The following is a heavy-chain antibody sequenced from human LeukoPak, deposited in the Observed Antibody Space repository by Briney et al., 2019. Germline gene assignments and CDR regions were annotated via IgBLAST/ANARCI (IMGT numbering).Heavy chain of an antibody. CDR1: GDTVSGNSVA. J-gene: IGHJ4*02. Sequence: SQTLSLTCAISGDTVSGNSVAWNWIRQSPSRGLEWLGGTYYRSKWYNDYAVSVKSRMIINPDTSTNQFSLQLNSVTPEDTAVYYCAREHQLVFDYWGQGTLVAVSS. V-gene: IGHV6-1*01. D-gene: IGHD1-1*01. CDR3: AREHQLVFDY. CDR2: TYYRSKWYN.